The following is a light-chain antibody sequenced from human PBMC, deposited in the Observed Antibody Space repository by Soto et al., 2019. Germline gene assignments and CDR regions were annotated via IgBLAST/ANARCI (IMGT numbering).Light chain of an antibody. CDR3: HQYNKWPRT. V-gene: IGKV3-15*01. CDR1: QRVSNN. CDR2: GVS. Sequence: EIVLTQSASTLSVSPGESATLSCRASQRVSNNFVWFKPKPGQAPSLLIYGVSTXAXGIPARFSGSGSGTEFTLTISSLQSEDFAVCVCHQYNKWPRTFGQGTRLEIK. J-gene: IGKJ5*01.